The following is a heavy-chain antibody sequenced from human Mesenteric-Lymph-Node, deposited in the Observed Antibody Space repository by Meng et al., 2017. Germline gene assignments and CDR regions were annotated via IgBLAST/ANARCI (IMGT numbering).Heavy chain of an antibody. CDR2: MNPKNGNT. V-gene: IGHV1-8*01. J-gene: IGHJ6*02. CDR3: ARGQVYEFWSAYYGYYYAVDV. D-gene: IGHD3-3*01. Sequence: ASVKVSCKASGYTFTSYDINWVRQASGQGLEWMGYMNPKNGNTGYAQKFQGRITMIRNTSMNTAYMELSSLRSEDTAVYYCARGQVYEFWSAYYGYYYAVDVWGQGTTVTVSS. CDR1: GYTFTSYD.